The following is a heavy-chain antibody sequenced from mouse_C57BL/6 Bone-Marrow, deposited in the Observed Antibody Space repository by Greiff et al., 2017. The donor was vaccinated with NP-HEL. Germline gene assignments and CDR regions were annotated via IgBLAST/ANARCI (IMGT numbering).Heavy chain of an antibody. CDR3: TTPLPWYFDV. CDR1: GFNIKDDY. Sequence: EVKLVESGAELVRPGASVKLSCTASGFNIKDDYMHWVKQRPEQGLEWIGWIDPENGDTEYASKFQGKATITADTSSNTAYLQLSSLTSEDTAVYYCTTPLPWYFDVWGTGTTVTVSS. V-gene: IGHV14-4*01. D-gene: IGHD2-10*01. J-gene: IGHJ1*03. CDR2: IDPENGDT.